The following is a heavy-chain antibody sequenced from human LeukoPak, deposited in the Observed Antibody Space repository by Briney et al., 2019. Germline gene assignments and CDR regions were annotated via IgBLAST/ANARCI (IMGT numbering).Heavy chain of an antibody. CDR1: GFTFSSYG. J-gene: IGHJ4*02. CDR2: IWYDESNK. CDR3: ARDHLYSGSYRFYY. V-gene: IGHV3-33*01. D-gene: IGHD1-26*01. Sequence: GRSLRLSCAASGFTFSSYGMHWVRQAPGKGLEGVAVIWYDESNKYYADFVQGRFTISRDNSKNTLYLQMNSLRAEDTAVYYCARDHLYSGSYRFYYLGQGTLVTVSS.